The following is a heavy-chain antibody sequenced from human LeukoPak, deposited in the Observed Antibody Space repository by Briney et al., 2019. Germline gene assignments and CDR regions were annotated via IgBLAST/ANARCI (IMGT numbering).Heavy chain of an antibody. CDR1: GFTFDDYA. D-gene: IGHD3-16*01. CDR2: ISWNSGSI. Sequence: PGGSLRLSCAASGFTFDDYAMHWVRQAPGKGLEWVSGISWNSGSIGYADSVKGRFTISRDNAKNSLYLQMNSLRAEDTALYYCAKAYKGTQPYDHSWGKESDAFDIWGQGTMVTVSS. CDR3: AKAYKGTQPYDHSWGKESDAFDI. V-gene: IGHV3-9*01. J-gene: IGHJ3*02.